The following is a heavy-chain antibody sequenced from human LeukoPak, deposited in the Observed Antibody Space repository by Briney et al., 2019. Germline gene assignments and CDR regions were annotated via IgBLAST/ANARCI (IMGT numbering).Heavy chain of an antibody. J-gene: IGHJ4*02. CDR2: ISETI. CDR1: GFVFSRDN. V-gene: IGHV3-48*04. D-gene: IGHD3-16*01. CDR3: VREVGRPKTFYFDS. Sequence: GGSLRLSCIASGFVFSRDNMNWVRQAPGKGLEWVAHISETIYYADSVQGRFTISRDNAKNSLCLQMSNLRVDDTAMYYCVREVGRPKTFYFDSWGRGTPVTVSS.